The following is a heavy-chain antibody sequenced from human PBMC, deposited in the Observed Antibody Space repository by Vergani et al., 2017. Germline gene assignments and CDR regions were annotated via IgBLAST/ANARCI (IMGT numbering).Heavy chain of an antibody. V-gene: IGHV3-9*02. Sequence: EVQLEESAGGSVLPGRSLRLSCVSSGFTSAGYAMHWVRQAPGKGLEWVSGVSWNSNSIGYADSVKGRFTISRNNAKNSLYLQMNSLRAEDTALYYCAKDWSTSSGGGWFDHRGQGTIVSVSS. CDR3: AKDWSTSSGGGWFDH. CDR1: GFTSAGYA. CDR2: VSWNSNSI. J-gene: IGHJ5*02. D-gene: IGHD6-6*01.